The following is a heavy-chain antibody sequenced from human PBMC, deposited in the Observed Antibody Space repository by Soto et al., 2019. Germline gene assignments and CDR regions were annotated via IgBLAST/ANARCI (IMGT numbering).Heavy chain of an antibody. CDR3: AKGWAPVGGYYFDY. D-gene: IGHD3-16*01. CDR2: ISGSGGST. J-gene: IGHJ4*02. V-gene: IGHV3-23*01. Sequence: VGSLRLSCAASGFTFSSYAMSWVRQAPGKGLEWVSAISGSGGSTYYADSVKGRFTISRDNSKNTLYLQMNSLRAEDTAVYYCAKGWAPVGGYYFDYWGQGTLVTVSS. CDR1: GFTFSSYA.